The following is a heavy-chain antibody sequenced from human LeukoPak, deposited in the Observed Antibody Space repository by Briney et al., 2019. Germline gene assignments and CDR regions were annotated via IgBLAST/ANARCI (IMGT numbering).Heavy chain of an antibody. Sequence: ASVKVSCKASGGTFSSYAISWVRQAPGQGLEWMGGIIPIFGTANYAQKFQGRVTITADKSTSTAYMELSSLRSEDTAVYYCARGIRGRAVAGTVDYWGQGTLVTVSS. CDR1: GGTFSSYA. D-gene: IGHD6-19*01. V-gene: IGHV1-69*06. CDR2: IIPIFGTA. J-gene: IGHJ4*02. CDR3: ARGIRGRAVAGTVDY.